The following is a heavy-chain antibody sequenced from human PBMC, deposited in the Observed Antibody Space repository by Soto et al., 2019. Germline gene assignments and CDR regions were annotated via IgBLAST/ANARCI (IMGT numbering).Heavy chain of an antibody. V-gene: IGHV4-34*01. CDR1: DGCISGYY. D-gene: IGHD3-22*01. CDR2: INHSGST. Sequence: SETKSLTYAVYDGCISGYYWSSIRQTPGKGLEWIGEINHSGSTYYNPSLKSRVTISVDTSKNQFSLKLSSVTAADTAVYYCARGVVVTTYYFDYWGQGTLVTAPQ. CDR3: ARGVVVTTYYFDY. J-gene: IGHJ4*02.